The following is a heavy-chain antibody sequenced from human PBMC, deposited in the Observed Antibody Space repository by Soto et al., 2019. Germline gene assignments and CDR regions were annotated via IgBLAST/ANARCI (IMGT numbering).Heavy chain of an antibody. V-gene: IGHV3-30*18. J-gene: IGHJ4*02. D-gene: IGHD3-22*01. CDR2: ITYDGSEI. Sequence: QVQLVESGGGVVQPVRSLRLSCAFSGFTLSCCGMHWVRQAPGKGLEWVAVITYDGSEIHYADSGKGRFTISRDTSKNTVDMQINRLRDEDTAVYYCVKESSSGYYRTADFWGQGTLVTVSS. CDR1: GFTLSCCG. CDR3: VKESSSGYYRTADF.